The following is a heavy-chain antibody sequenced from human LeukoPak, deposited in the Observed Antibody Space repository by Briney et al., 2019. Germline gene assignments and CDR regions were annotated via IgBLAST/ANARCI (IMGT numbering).Heavy chain of an antibody. V-gene: IGHV3-33*01. D-gene: IGHD3-10*01. CDR2: IWYDGSNK. CDR3: ARDPRPELLWFGEYRSGAFDI. J-gene: IGHJ3*02. Sequence: GRSLRLSCAASGFTFSSYGMNWVRQAPGKGLERVAAIWYDGSNKYYVDSVKGRFPISRDNSKNTLYLQMNSLRAEDTAVYYCARDPRPELLWFGEYRSGAFDIWGRGTMVTVSS. CDR1: GFTFSSYG.